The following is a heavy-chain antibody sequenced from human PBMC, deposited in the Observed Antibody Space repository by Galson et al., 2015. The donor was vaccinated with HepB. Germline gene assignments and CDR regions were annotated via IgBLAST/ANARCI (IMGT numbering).Heavy chain of an antibody. D-gene: IGHD6-13*01. CDR3: AHRPGYSSRWDQGAWDWFDS. J-gene: IGHJ5*01. CDR2: IYWDDDK. CDR1: GFSLSTTGVG. Sequence: PALVKPTQTLTLTCTFSGFSLSTTGVGVGWIRQPPGKALEWLALIYWDDDKRYTSSLKNRLTIAKDTSKNQAVLSITNMDPVDTATYYCAHRPGYSSRWDQGAWDWFDSWGQGILVTVSS. V-gene: IGHV2-5*02.